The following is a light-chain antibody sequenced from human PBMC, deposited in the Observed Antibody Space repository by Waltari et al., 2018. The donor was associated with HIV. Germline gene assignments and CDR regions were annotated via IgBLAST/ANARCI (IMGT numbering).Light chain of an antibody. J-gene: IGKJ4*01. V-gene: IGKV4-1*01. CDR2: WTA. CDR1: RSVLFTSDNRNY. CDR3: QQYCRLPPT. Sequence: DIVMTQSPDSLPVSLGERATINCTSSRSVLFTSDNRNYFAWYQQTPRQPPKRLISWTATRPYGVPGQFGGSGSGTNFTLIISGLQAEGVTDYRWQQYCRLPPTLGGGTRLEIK.